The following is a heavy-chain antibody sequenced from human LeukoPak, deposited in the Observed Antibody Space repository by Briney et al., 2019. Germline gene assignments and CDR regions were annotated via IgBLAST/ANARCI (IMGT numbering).Heavy chain of an antibody. J-gene: IGHJ6*03. D-gene: IGHD2-15*01. CDR3: AKNLRAAPTSYYYYMEV. Sequence: SETLSLTCTVSGGSMSSGGHYWSWIRQFPGKGLEWIGYIYYSGSTYCNPSLKSRVTISGDTSKNQMSLKLTSVTAADTAVYYCAKNLRAAPTSYYYYMEVWGKGTAVTVSS. CDR1: GGSMSSGGHY. CDR2: IYYSGST. V-gene: IGHV4-31*03.